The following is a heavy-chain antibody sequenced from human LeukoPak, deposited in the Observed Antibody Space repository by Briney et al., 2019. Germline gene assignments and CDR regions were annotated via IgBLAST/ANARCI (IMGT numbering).Heavy chain of an antibody. V-gene: IGHV3-21*04. Sequence: PGGSLRLSCAASGFIFTNSAMNWVRLAPGRGLECVSSINDVASHIYYADSVKGRFTISRDNAKNSVSLQMNNLRAEDTGVYFCARDPTYYLRYGHFESWGQGILVTVSS. D-gene: IGHD4-17*01. CDR3: ARDPTYYLRYGHFES. CDR1: GFIFTNSA. J-gene: IGHJ4*02. CDR2: INDVASHI.